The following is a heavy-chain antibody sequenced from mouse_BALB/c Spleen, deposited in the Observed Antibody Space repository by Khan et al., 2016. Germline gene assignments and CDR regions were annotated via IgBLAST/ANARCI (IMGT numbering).Heavy chain of an antibody. Sequence: QVQLKQSGADLMKPGASVKVSRKATGYTFRNYWIEWIKERPGHGLEWIGEFLPGSGSTNYNEKFKGKATFTAETSSNTAYMQLSSLISGNSAVYYCASGAYWGQGTLVTVSA. CDR2: FLPGSGST. V-gene: IGHV1-9*01. CDR1: GYTFRNYW. J-gene: IGHJ3*01. CDR3: ASGAY.